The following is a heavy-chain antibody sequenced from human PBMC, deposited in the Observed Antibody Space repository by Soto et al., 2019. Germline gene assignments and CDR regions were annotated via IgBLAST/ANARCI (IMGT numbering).Heavy chain of an antibody. J-gene: IGHJ4*02. CDR3: ATRSPAFDY. Sequence: QVQLVQSGPEVEKPGASVKDSCKTSGYTFTSYGISWVRQAPGQGLEWMGWISTDKGKTNYAQKFQGRVTMTTDTSTSTAYMELRSLTSDDTAVYYCATRSPAFDYWGQGTLVTVS. CDR1: GYTFTSYG. CDR2: ISTDKGKT. V-gene: IGHV1-18*01.